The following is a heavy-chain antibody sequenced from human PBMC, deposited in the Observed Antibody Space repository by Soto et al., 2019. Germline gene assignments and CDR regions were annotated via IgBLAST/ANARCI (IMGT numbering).Heavy chain of an antibody. D-gene: IGHD3-10*01. CDR1: GASISSGW. V-gene: IGHV4-4*02. CDR2: TLYSGRT. CDR3: SSRVTDAPT. J-gene: IGHJ5*02. Sequence: QVQLQESGPGLVKPSGTLSLTCAVSGASISSGWWTWVRQPPGKGLEWIGETLYSGRTNYNSSLNSRVTISLDKSKKQFSLNLSSVTAADTAVYYCSSRVTDAPTWGQRTLVTVSS.